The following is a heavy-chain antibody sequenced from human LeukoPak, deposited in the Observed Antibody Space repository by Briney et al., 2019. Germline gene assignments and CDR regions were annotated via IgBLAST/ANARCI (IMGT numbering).Heavy chain of an antibody. V-gene: IGHV3-33*08. CDR1: GFTFNSYG. J-gene: IGHJ5*02. Sequence: GRSLRLSCAASGFTFNSYGMHWVRQAPGKGLEWVAVIWYDGSNKYYADSVKGRFTISRDNSKNTLYLQMNSLRAEDTAVYYCARGLGFGELSGNWFDPWGQGTLVTVSS. CDR3: ARGLGFGELSGNWFDP. CDR2: IWYDGSNK. D-gene: IGHD3-10*01.